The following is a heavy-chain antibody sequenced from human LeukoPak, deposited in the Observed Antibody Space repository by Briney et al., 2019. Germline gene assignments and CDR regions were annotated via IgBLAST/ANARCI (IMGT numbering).Heavy chain of an antibody. Sequence: GGSLRLSCAASGFTVSSNYMSWVRQAPGKGLEWVSVIYSGGSTYYADSVKGRFTISRDNSKNTLYLQMNSLRAEDTAVYYCAGRLDDFWSGPYFDYWGQGTLVTVSS. CDR1: GFTVSSNY. CDR3: AGRLDDFWSGPYFDY. J-gene: IGHJ4*02. V-gene: IGHV3-66*02. CDR2: IYSGGST. D-gene: IGHD3-3*01.